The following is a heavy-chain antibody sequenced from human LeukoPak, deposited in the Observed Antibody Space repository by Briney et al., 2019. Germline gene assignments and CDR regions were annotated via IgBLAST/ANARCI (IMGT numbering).Heavy chain of an antibody. CDR1: GDSVSSNSAA. Sequence: SQTLSLTCAISGDSVSSNSAAWNWIRQSPSSGLEWLGRTYYRSKWYNDYAVSVKSRITINPDTSKNQFSLQLNSVTPEDTAVYYCARARIADLAYFDYWGQGTLVTVSS. CDR3: ARARIADLAYFDY. V-gene: IGHV6-1*01. D-gene: IGHD6-13*01. CDR2: TYYRSKWYN. J-gene: IGHJ4*02.